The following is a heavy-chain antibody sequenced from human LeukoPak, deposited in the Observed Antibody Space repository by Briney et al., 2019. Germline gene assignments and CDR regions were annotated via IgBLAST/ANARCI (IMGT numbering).Heavy chain of an antibody. CDR2: ISSSSSYI. J-gene: IGHJ4*02. V-gene: IGHV3-21*01. Sequence: GGSLRLSCAASGFTFNTYSMTWVRQAPGKGLEWVSSISSSSSYIYYADSVKGRFTISRDNAKNSLYLQMNSLRAEDTAVYYCASGGASYSYGYGEFSWGQGTLVTVSS. D-gene: IGHD5-18*01. CDR1: GFTFNTYS. CDR3: ASGGASYSYGYGEFS.